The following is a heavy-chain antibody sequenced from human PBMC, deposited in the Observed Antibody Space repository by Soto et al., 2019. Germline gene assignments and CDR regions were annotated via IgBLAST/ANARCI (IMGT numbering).Heavy chain of an antibody. CDR1: GFTFSDYS. D-gene: IGHD6-6*01. V-gene: IGHV3-11*06. CDR2: ISDSSHYT. CDR3: ASAQKLAENSFEP. J-gene: IGHJ5*02. Sequence: GGSLRLSCAASGFTFSDYSMSWIRQAPGKGLEWVSYISDSSHYTSYADSVKGRFTISRDNARNSLSLQMTSLRAEDTAVYYCASAQKLAENSFEPWVHGVTVTDSS.